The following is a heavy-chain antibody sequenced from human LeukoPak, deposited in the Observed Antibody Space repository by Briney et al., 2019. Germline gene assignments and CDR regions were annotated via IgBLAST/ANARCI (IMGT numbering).Heavy chain of an antibody. D-gene: IGHD5-18*01. J-gene: IGHJ4*02. CDR3: AKGGIQLWNDY. CDR2: IRYDGSKK. CDR1: GFIFSSYG. V-gene: IGHV3-30*02. Sequence: GGSLRLSCAASGFIFSSYGMHWVRQAPGKGLEWVAFIRYDGSKKYYADSVKGRFTISRDNSKNTLYLQMNSLRAEDTAVYYCAKGGIQLWNDYWGQGTLVTVSS.